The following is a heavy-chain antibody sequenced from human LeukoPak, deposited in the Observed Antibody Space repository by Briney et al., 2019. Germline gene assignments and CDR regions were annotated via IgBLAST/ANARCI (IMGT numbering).Heavy chain of an antibody. J-gene: IGHJ4*02. CDR2: INPSGGGT. D-gene: IGHD6-19*01. Sequence: ASVKVSCKASGYTFTNYFMHWVRQAPGQGLEWVGTINPSGGGTSYAQKFQGRVTMTRDTSTNTVYMELTSLRSQDSAVYYCAREDCSGWDYRGQGTLVTVSS. CDR3: AREDCSGWDY. V-gene: IGHV1-46*01. CDR1: GYTFTNYF.